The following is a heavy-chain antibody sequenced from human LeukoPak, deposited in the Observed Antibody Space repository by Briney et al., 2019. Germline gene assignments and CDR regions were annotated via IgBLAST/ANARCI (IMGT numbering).Heavy chain of an antibody. CDR2: IYYSGST. CDR3: ARVRGDYDILTGYYYYYMDV. CDR1: GGSISSHY. V-gene: IGHV4-59*11. D-gene: IGHD3-9*01. J-gene: IGHJ6*03. Sequence: SETLSLTCTVSGGSISSHYWSWIRQPPGKGLERIGYIYYSGSTNYNPSLKSRVTISVDTSKNQFSLKLSSVTAADTAVYYCARVRGDYDILTGYYYYYMDVWGKGTTVTVSS.